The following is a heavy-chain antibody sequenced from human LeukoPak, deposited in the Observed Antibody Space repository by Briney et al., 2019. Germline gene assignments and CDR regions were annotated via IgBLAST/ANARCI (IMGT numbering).Heavy chain of an antibody. J-gene: IGHJ4*02. CDR1: GYSFTSYW. CDR2: IDPSDSYT. CDR3: ARPSSGWYVLDY. D-gene: IGHD6-19*01. V-gene: IGHV5-10-1*01. Sequence: GESLKISCKGSGYSFTSYWISWVRQMPGKGLEWMGRIDPSDSYTNYSPSFQGHVTISADKSISTTYLQWSSLKASDTAMYYCARPSSGWYVLDYWGQGTLVTVSS.